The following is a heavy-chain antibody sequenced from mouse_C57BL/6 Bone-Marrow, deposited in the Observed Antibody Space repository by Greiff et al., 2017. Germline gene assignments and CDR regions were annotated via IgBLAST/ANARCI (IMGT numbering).Heavy chain of an antibody. CDR1: GFSLTSYG. Sequence: QVQLKQSGPGLVQPSQSLSITCTVSGFSLTSYGVHWVRQSPGKGLEWLGVIWSGGSTDYNAAFISRLSISKDNSKSQVFFKMNSLQADDTAIYYCARRTTTMVTPYYAMDYWGQGTSVTGSS. CDR3: ARRTTTMVTPYYAMDY. J-gene: IGHJ4*01. D-gene: IGHD2-2*01. V-gene: IGHV2-2*01. CDR2: IWSGGST.